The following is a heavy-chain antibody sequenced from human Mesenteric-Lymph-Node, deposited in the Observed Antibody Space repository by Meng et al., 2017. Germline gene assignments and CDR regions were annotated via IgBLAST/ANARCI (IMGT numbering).Heavy chain of an antibody. CDR2: ISVYNGNT. V-gene: IGHV1-18*01. D-gene: IGHD6-13*01. Sequence: QGQRVQSGAEGRKPGASVKVSCQASGYTFTRHGITWVRQAPGQGLEWMGWISVYNGNTKCAEKFQGRVTMTTDTSTSTVYMEVRSLTSDDTAIYYCARDLKPEGIATEYLDYWGQGTLVTVSS. J-gene: IGHJ4*02. CDR3: ARDLKPEGIATEYLDY. CDR1: GYTFTRHG.